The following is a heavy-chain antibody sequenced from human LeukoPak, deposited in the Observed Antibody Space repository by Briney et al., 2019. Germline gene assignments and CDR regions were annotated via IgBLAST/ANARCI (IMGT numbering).Heavy chain of an antibody. CDR3: ASPDYYYYYMDV. V-gene: IGHV4-34*01. CDR2: INHSGST. J-gene: IGHJ6*03. CDR1: GGSFSGYY. Sequence: PSETLSLTCAVYGGSFSGYYWSWIRQPPGKGLEWIGEINHSGSTNYNPSLKSRVTISVDTSKNQFSLKLSSVTAADTAVYYCASPDYYYYYMDVWGKGTTVTISS.